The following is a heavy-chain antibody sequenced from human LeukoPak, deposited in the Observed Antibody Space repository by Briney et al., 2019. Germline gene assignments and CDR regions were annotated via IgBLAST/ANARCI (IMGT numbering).Heavy chain of an antibody. J-gene: IGHJ5*02. Sequence: GGSLRLSCAASGFTFSSYWMSWVRQAPGKGLEWVANIKQDGSEKYYVDSVKGRFTISRDNAKNSLYLQMNSLRAEDTAVYYCAREGGGYYHGSGKNWFDPWGQGTLVTVSS. V-gene: IGHV3-7*01. CDR3: AREGGGYYHGSGKNWFDP. CDR2: IKQDGSEK. CDR1: GFTFSSYW. D-gene: IGHD3-10*01.